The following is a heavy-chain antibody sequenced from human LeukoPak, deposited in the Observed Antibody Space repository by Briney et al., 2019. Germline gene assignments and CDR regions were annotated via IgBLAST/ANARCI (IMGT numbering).Heavy chain of an antibody. D-gene: IGHD7-27*01. CDR3: ARDGNWGCFDY. CDR2: ISYDGSNK. J-gene: IGHJ4*02. CDR1: GFTFSSYA. Sequence: GGSLRLSCAASGFTFSSYAMHWVRQAPGKGLEWVAVISYDGSNKYYADSVKGRFTISRDNSKNTLYLQTNSLRAEDTAVYYCARDGNWGCFDYWGQGTLVTVSS. V-gene: IGHV3-30-3*01.